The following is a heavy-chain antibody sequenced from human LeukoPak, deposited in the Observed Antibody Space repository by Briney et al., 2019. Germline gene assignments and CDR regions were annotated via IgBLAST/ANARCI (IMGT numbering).Heavy chain of an antibody. V-gene: IGHV3-7*01. J-gene: IGHJ6*03. CDR2: IKQDGSEK. CDR3: ARAVDGYTSNYYYYVDV. CDR1: GFTFSSYW. D-gene: IGHD6-19*01. Sequence: GGSLRLSCAASGFTFSSYWMHWVRQAPGKGLEWVANIKQDGSEKYYVDSVKGRFTISRDNAKNSLYLQMNSLRAEDTAVYYCARAVDGYTSNYYYYVDVWGKGTTVTVSS.